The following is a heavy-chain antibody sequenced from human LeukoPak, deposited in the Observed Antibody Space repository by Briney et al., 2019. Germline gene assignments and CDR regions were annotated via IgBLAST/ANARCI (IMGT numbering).Heavy chain of an antibody. Sequence: SVKVSCKASGGTFSSYAISWVRQAPGQGLEWMGGIIPIFGTANYAQKFQGRVTITADESTSTAYMELSSPRSEDTAVYYCARDGMTTVTTGEYARQRYYGMDVWGKGTTVTVSS. J-gene: IGHJ6*04. V-gene: IGHV1-69*13. CDR1: GGTFSSYA. CDR3: ARDGMTTVTTGEYARQRYYGMDV. CDR2: IIPIFGTA. D-gene: IGHD4-17*01.